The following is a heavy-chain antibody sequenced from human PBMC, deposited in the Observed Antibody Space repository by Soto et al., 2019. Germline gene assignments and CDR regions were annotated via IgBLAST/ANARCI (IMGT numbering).Heavy chain of an antibody. J-gene: IGHJ4*02. CDR3: ARARVYATGPLDF. V-gene: IGHV3-21*06. CDR2: ISSSSDYI. D-gene: IGHD6-13*01. Sequence: GGSLRLSCAASGFTFTSYTMNWFRQAPGKGLEWVSSISSSSDYIYYADSMKGRVTISRDNAKNSLLDMNSLTGEDTAVYYCARARVYATGPLDFWGQGTLVTVSS. CDR1: GFTFTSYT.